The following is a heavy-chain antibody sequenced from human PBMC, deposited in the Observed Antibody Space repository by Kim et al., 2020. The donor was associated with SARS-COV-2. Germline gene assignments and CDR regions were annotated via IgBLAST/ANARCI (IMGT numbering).Heavy chain of an antibody. CDR3: ASEPRCRGRIGYCTNGVWR. CDR2: IIPIFGTA. D-gene: IGHD2-8*01. J-gene: IGHJ4*01. CDR1: GGTFSSYA. Sequence: SVKVSCKASGGTFSSYAISWVRQAPGQGLEWMGGIIPIFGTANYAQKFQGRVTITADESTSTAYMELSSLRSEDTAVYYCASEPRCRGRIGYCTNGVWRCGHRTRVTVSS. V-gene: IGHV1-69*13.